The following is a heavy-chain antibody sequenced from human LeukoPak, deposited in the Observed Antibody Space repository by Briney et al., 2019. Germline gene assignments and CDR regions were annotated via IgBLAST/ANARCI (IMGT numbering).Heavy chain of an antibody. V-gene: IGHV3-23*01. J-gene: IGHJ4*02. CDR3: AKFRGYSYGPIGY. CDR2: ISGSGGST. D-gene: IGHD5-18*01. CDR1: GFTFSSYG. Sequence: PGGSLRLSCAASGFTFSSYGMSWVRQAPGKGLEWVSAISGSGGSTYYADSVKGRFTISRDNSKNTLYLQMNSLRAEDTAVYYYAKFRGYSYGPIGYWGQGTLVTVSS.